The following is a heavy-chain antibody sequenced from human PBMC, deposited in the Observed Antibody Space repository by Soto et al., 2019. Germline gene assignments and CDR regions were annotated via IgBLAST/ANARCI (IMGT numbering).Heavy chain of an antibody. Sequence: GGSLRLSCVASGFTFSSCAMSWVRQAPGKGLEWFSAISDGGGSTFHADSVQGRFTISRDNSKNTLYLQMNSLRAEDTAVYYCAKGMTYYDILTGYYAYYYYGMDVWGQGTTVTVSS. CDR1: GFTFSSCA. CDR2: ISDGGGST. CDR3: AKGMTYYDILTGYYAYYYYGMDV. D-gene: IGHD3-9*01. V-gene: IGHV3-23*01. J-gene: IGHJ6*02.